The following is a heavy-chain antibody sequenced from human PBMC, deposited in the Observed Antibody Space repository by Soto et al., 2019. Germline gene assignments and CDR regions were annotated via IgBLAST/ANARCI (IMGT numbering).Heavy chain of an antibody. V-gene: IGHV1-69*01. CDR1: GGTFSSYA. Sequence: QVQLVQSGAEVKKPGSSVKVSCKASGGTFSSYAISWVRQAPGQGLEWMGGIIPIFGTANYAQKFQGRVTITADESTSTAYMELSSLRSEDTAVYYCARDLGGCSAGSCRYNWFDPWGQGTLVTVSS. J-gene: IGHJ5*02. CDR2: IIPIFGTA. D-gene: IGHD2-15*01. CDR3: ARDLGGCSAGSCRYNWFDP.